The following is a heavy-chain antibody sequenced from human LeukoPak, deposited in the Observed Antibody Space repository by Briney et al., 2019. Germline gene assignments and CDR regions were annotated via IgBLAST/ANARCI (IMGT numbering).Heavy chain of an antibody. Sequence: SQTLSLPCTVSGGSISSGSYYWSRIRQPAGKGLERIGRIYTSGSTNYNPSLKSRVTISVDTSKNQFSLELSSVTAADTAVYYCARDPRKGYDIMTGYSLYGMDVWGQGTTVTVSS. V-gene: IGHV4-61*02. CDR3: ARDPRKGYDIMTGYSLYGMDV. CDR1: GGSISSGSYY. D-gene: IGHD3-9*01. CDR2: IYTSGST. J-gene: IGHJ6*02.